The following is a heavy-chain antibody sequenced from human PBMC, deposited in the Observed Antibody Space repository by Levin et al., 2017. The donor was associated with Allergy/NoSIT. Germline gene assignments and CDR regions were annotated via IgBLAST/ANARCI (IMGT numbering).Heavy chain of an antibody. J-gene: IGHJ3*02. D-gene: IGHD1-7*01. V-gene: IGHV1-2*02. CDR3: ARELTGTFDAFDI. CDR1: EYTFTGYY. Sequence: ASVKVSCKASEYTFTGYYMHWVRQAPGQGLEWMGWINPNSGGTNFAQKFRGRVTMTRDTSISTAYMELSRLTSDDTAVYYCARELTGTFDAFDIWGQGTMVTVSS. CDR2: INPNSGGT.